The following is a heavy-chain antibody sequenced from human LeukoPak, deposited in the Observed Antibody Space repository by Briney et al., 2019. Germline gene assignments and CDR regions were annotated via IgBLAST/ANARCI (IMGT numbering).Heavy chain of an antibody. D-gene: IGHD3-10*01. Sequence: ASVKVSCKASGYTFTSYGISWVRQATGQGLEWMGWMNPNSGNTGYAQKFQGRVTITRNTSISTAYMELSSLRSEDTAVYYCATGPSLLWFGELLSKGDYWGQGTLVTVSS. CDR3: ATGPSLLWFGELLSKGDY. V-gene: IGHV1-8*03. CDR1: GYTFTSYG. J-gene: IGHJ4*02. CDR2: MNPNSGNT.